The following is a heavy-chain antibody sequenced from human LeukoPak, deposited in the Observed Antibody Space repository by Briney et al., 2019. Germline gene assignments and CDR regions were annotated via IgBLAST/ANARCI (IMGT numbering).Heavy chain of an antibody. CDR3: AKSGSKRYWPGIVGVFDY. V-gene: IGHV3-23*01. D-gene: IGHD1-26*01. Sequence: GGSLRLSGAASGFTFSSYAMSGVRQAPGKGREWVSAISGSGGSTYYADSVKGRFTISRDNSKNTLYLQMNSLRAEDTAVYYCAKSGSKRYWPGIVGVFDYWGQGTLVTVSS. CDR1: GFTFSSYA. J-gene: IGHJ4*02. CDR2: ISGSGGST.